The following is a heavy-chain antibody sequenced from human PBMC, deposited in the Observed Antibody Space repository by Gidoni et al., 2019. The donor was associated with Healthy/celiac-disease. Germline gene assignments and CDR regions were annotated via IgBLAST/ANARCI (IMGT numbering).Heavy chain of an antibody. D-gene: IGHD2-15*01. CDR3: AREGEYVVDYYYYMDV. V-gene: IGHV3-21*01. CDR2: ISSSSSYI. Sequence: EVQLVESGGGLVKPGGSLRLSCAASGFTFSSYSMNWVRQAPGKGLEWVSSISSSSSYIYYADSVKGRFTISRDNAKNSLYLQMNSLRAEDTAVYYCAREGEYVVDYYYYMDVWGKGTTVTVSS. J-gene: IGHJ6*03. CDR1: GFTFSSYS.